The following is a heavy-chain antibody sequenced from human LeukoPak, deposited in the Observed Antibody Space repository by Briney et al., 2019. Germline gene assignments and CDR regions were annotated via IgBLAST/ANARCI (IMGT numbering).Heavy chain of an antibody. CDR1: GYTFTSYG. J-gene: IGHJ4*02. CDR3: AREAPIVGATTFDY. D-gene: IGHD1-26*01. CDR2: ISAYNGNT. Sequence: ASVKVSCKASGYTFTSYGISWVRQAPGQGLEWMGWISAYNGNTNYAQKLQGRVTMTTDTSTSTAYMELSSLRSEDTAVYYCAREAPIVGATTFDYWGQGTLVTVSS. V-gene: IGHV1-18*01.